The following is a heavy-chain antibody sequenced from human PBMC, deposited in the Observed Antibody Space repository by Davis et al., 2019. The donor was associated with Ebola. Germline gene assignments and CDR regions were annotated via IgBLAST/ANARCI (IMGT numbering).Heavy chain of an antibody. CDR1: AFRFGDYA. CDR3: AKSDYDTITRGADY. Sequence: PGRSLRPSFPPSAFRFGDYAMHWFRQAPGKGLDWVSSISWGSGSIAYADSVKGRFTVSRDNAKNSVYLQMNSLRPEDTAFYYCAKSDYDTITRGADYWGQGTLVTVSS. J-gene: IGHJ4*02. CDR2: ISWGSGSI. V-gene: IGHV3-9*01. D-gene: IGHD4-17*01.